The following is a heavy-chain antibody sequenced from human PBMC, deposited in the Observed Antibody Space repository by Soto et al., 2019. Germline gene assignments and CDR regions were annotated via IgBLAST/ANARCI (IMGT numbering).Heavy chain of an antibody. V-gene: IGHV1-24*01. CDR3: ATADHASSGFSFKH. J-gene: IGHJ1*01. CDR1: GYTLTELS. Sequence: ASVKVSCKVSGYTLTELSMHWVRQAPGKGLEWMGGFDPEDGETIYAQKFQGRVTMTEDTSTDIAYMELSSLRSEDTAVYYCATADHASSGFSFKHWGQGTLVTVSP. D-gene: IGHD3-22*01. CDR2: FDPEDGET.